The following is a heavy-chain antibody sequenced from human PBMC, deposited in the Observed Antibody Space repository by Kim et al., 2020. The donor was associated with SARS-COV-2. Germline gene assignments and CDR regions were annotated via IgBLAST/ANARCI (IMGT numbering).Heavy chain of an antibody. V-gene: IGHV3-7*01. CDR3: ARDRGSGYDSSGYYDY. CDR2: IKQDGSEK. J-gene: IGHJ4*02. Sequence: GGSLRLSCAASGFTFSSYWMSWVRQAPGKGLEWVANIKQDGSEKYYVDSVKGRFTISRDNAKNSLYLQMNSLRAEDTAVYYCARDRGSGYDSSGYYDYWGQGTLVTVSS. CDR1: GFTFSSYW. D-gene: IGHD3-22*01.